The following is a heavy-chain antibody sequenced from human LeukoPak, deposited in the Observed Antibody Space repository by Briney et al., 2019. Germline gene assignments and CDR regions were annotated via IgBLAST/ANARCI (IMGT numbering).Heavy chain of an antibody. J-gene: IGHJ4*02. V-gene: IGHV3-21*01. CDR3: ARRNYYDSSGYYGPFFDY. CDR2: ISSSSSYI. Sequence: GGSLRLSCAASGFTFSSYAMSWVRQAPGKGLEWVSSISSSSSYIYYADSVKGRFTISRDNAKNSLYLQMNSLRAEDTAVYYCARRNYYDSSGYYGPFFDYWGQGTLVTVSS. CDR1: GFTFSSYA. D-gene: IGHD3-22*01.